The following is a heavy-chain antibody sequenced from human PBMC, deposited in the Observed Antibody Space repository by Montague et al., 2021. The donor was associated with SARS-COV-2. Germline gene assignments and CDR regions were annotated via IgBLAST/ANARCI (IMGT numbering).Heavy chain of an antibody. CDR2: ISTSSLYI. CDR1: GFTFNKYS. D-gene: IGHD5/OR15-5a*01. CDR3: ARAHSGSYSVGGDAFDI. Sequence: SLRLSCAASGFTFNKYSMNWVRQAPGKGLEWVSSISTSSLYIYYTDSXKGRFTVARANAKNSLFLEMNSLRVEDTAVYYCARAHSGSYSVGGDAFDIWGQGTLVTVSS. V-gene: IGHV3-21*01. J-gene: IGHJ3*02.